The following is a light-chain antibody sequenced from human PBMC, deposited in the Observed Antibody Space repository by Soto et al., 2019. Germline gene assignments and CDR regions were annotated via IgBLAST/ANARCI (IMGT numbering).Light chain of an antibody. V-gene: IGLV2-8*01. CDR1: SSDVGGYNY. CDR2: EVN. CDR3: SSYAGSNTPYV. Sequence: QSVLTQPPSASGSPGQSVTISCTGTSSDVGGYNYVSWYQHHPGNAPKLMIYEVNKRTSGVPDRFSGSKSGNTASLTVSGLQAEDEADYYCSSYAGSNTPYVFGTGTKVT. J-gene: IGLJ1*01.